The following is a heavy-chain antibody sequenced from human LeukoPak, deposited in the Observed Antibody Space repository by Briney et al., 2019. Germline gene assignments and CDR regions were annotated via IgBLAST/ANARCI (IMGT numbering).Heavy chain of an antibody. Sequence: SVKVSCKASGGTFSSYAISWVLQAPGQGLEWMGGIIPIFGTANYAQKFQGRVTITTDESTSTAYMELSSLRSEDTAVYYCARALYDSSGYYHYFFDYWGQGTLVTVSS. D-gene: IGHD3-22*01. V-gene: IGHV1-69*05. J-gene: IGHJ4*02. CDR2: IIPIFGTA. CDR3: ARALYDSSGYYHYFFDY. CDR1: GGTFSSYA.